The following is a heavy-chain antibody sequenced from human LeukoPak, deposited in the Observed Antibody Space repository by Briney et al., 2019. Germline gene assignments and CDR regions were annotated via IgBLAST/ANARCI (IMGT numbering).Heavy chain of an antibody. J-gene: IGHJ5*02. CDR2: IYPGDSDT. CDR3: ARQQGTPMVRGVVNWFAP. D-gene: IGHD3-10*01. CDR1: GYSFTSYW. V-gene: IGHV5-51*01. Sequence: GESLKISCKGSGYSFTSYWIGWVPQMPGKGLAWMRIIYPGDSDTRYSPSFQGQVTISADKSISTAYLQWSSLKASDTAMYYCARQQGTPMVRGVVNWFAPWGQGTLVTVSS.